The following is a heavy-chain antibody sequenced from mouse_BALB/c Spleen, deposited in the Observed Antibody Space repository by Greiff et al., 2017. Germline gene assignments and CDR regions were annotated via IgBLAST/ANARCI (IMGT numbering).Heavy chain of an antibody. CDR2: ISDGGSYT. V-gene: IGHV5-4*02. CDR1: GFTFSDYY. D-gene: IGHD1-1*01. Sequence: VQLKQSGGGLVKPGGSLKLSCAASGFTFSDYYMYWVRQTPEKRLEWVATISDGGSYTYYPDSVKGRFTISRDNAKNNLYLQMSSLKSEDTAMYYCARAGSAMDYWGQGTSVTVSS. CDR3: ARAGSAMDY. J-gene: IGHJ4*01.